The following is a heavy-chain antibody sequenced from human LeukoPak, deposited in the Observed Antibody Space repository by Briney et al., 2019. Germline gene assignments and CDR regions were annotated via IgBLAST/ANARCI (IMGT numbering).Heavy chain of an antibody. V-gene: IGHV3-48*04. D-gene: IGHD2-2*01. CDR1: GFTFSSYG. CDR2: ISSSGSTI. CDR3: AVGKKYQLPFDY. J-gene: IGHJ4*02. Sequence: GRSLRLSCAASGFTFSSYGMHWVRQAPGKGLEWVSYISSSGSTIYYADSVKGRFTISRDNAKNSLYLQMNSLRAEDTAVYYCAVGKKYQLPFDYWGQGTLVTVSS.